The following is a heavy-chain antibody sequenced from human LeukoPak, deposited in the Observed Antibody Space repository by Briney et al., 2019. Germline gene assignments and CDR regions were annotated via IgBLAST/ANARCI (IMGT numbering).Heavy chain of an antibody. CDR1: GYTFTSYG. J-gene: IGHJ4*02. V-gene: IGHV1-18*01. D-gene: IGHD2-15*01. CDR2: ISAYNGNT. Sequence: ASVKVSCKASGYTFTSYGISWVRQAPGQGLEWMGWISAYNGNTNFAQKLQGRVTMTTDTSTSTAYMKLRSLRSDDTAVYYCARDRGGYCSGGSCFGPYYFDYWGQGTLVTVSS. CDR3: ARDRGGYCSGGSCFGPYYFDY.